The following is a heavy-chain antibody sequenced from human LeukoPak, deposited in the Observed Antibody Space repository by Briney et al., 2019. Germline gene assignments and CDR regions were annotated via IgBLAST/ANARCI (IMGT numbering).Heavy chain of an antibody. J-gene: IGHJ4*02. Sequence: SETLSLTCTVSGDSISSSSYYWGWIRQPPGKGLEWIGSVYYSGSTYYNPSLKSRVTISVDTSKNQFSLKLTSVTAADTAVFYCARRMFRGYNGYFDYWGQGTLVTVSS. D-gene: IGHD3-22*01. CDR2: VYYSGST. V-gene: IGHV4-39*01. CDR3: ARRMFRGYNGYFDY. CDR1: GDSISSSSYY.